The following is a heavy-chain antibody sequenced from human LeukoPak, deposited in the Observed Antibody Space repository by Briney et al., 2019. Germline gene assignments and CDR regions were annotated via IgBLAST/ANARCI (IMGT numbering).Heavy chain of an antibody. CDR1: GFTLRRYA. Sequence: GRTLRLSRAASGFTLRRYAMHCVRGAPGQGLVGGAVISYYGRNKYYADSRKARFTISRDNSKNTLYLQMNSLRDEDTAVYYCARDGPASTGTTLAFDIWGQGTMVTVSS. D-gene: IGHD4-17*01. CDR2: ISYYGRNK. CDR3: ARDGPASTGTTLAFDI. V-gene: IGHV3-30*07. J-gene: IGHJ3*02.